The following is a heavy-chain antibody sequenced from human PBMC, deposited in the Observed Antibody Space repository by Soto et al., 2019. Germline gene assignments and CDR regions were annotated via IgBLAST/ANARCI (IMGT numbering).Heavy chain of an antibody. CDR1: GGSICSGGYY. CDR2: IYYSGST. D-gene: IGHD2-21*01. J-gene: IGHJ4*02. CDR3: ARVFLGDLSYFDY. V-gene: IGHV4-31*03. Sequence: SETLSLTCTVSGGSICSGGYYRSWIRQHPGKGLEWIGYIYYSGSTYYNPSLKSRVTISVDTSKNQFSLKLSSVTAADTAVYYCARVFLGDLSYFDYWGQGTLVTVSS.